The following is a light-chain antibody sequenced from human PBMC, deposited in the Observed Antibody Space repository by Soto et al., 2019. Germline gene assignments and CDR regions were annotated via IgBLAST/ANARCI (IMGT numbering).Light chain of an antibody. V-gene: IGKV3-11*01. CDR2: DAS. Sequence: IVLTQSPATLSLSPGETATLSCRASQSISRYLAWYQQKPGQAPRLLIYDASIMATGIPARFRCGGSETDFTLTISSLAPEDFAIYYCQQRGTWPRVTFGGGTKVEIK. CDR3: QQRGTWPRVT. J-gene: IGKJ4*01. CDR1: QSISRY.